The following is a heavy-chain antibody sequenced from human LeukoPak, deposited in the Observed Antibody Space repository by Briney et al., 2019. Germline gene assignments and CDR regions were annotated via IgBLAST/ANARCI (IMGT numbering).Heavy chain of an antibody. Sequence: SETLSLTCTVSGGSIRSYYWSWIRQPPGKGLEWIGYIYYSGSTNYNPSFKSRVTISVDTSKNQLSLKLSSVTAADTAVYYCARRGAYCSRTSCYYYYGTDVWGQGTTVTVSS. D-gene: IGHD2-2*01. V-gene: IGHV4-59*08. J-gene: IGHJ6*02. CDR2: IYYSGST. CDR1: GGSIRSYY. CDR3: ARRGAYCSRTSCYYYYGTDV.